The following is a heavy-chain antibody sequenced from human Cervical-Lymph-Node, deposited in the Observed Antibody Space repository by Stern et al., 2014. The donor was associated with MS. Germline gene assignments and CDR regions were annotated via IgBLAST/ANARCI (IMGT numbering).Heavy chain of an antibody. J-gene: IGHJ4*02. CDR2: ISAGGDT. Sequence: QVPLVQSGAEVKKPGASVKVSCKTSGDSFTTYAMHWVRQAPGQRLEWLGWISAGGDTKYSQKFQDRVTITRDTSASTAYMEVSSLKSEDTAIYYCASAGGWYEPDYWGQGTLVTVSS. V-gene: IGHV1-3*01. D-gene: IGHD6-19*01. CDR1: GDSFTTYA. CDR3: ASAGGWYEPDY.